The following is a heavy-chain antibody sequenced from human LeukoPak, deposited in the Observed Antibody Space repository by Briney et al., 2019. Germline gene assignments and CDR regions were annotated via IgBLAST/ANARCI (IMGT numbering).Heavy chain of an antibody. Sequence: GSSVKVSCKASGGTFSSYAISWVRQAPGQGLEGMGWIIPIFGTANYAQKFQGRVTITADESTSTAYMELSSLRSEDTAVYYCASSLICSSTSCYLSWFDPWGQGTLVTVSS. D-gene: IGHD2-2*01. CDR1: GGTFSSYA. CDR2: IIPIFGTA. V-gene: IGHV1-69*01. J-gene: IGHJ5*02. CDR3: ASSLICSSTSCYLSWFDP.